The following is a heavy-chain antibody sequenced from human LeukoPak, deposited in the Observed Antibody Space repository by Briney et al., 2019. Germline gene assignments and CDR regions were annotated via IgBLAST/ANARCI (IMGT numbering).Heavy chain of an antibody. CDR3: ARAPGYCSGGSCYHIDY. V-gene: IGHV1-2*02. D-gene: IGHD2-15*01. CDR2: INPNSGGT. J-gene: IGHJ4*02. Sequence: ASVKVSCKASGYTFTGYYMHWVRQAPGQGLEWMGWINPNSGGTNYAQKFQGRVTMTRDTSISTAYMELSRLRSDDTAVYYCARAPGYCSGGSCYHIDYWGQGTLVTVSS. CDR1: GYTFTGYY.